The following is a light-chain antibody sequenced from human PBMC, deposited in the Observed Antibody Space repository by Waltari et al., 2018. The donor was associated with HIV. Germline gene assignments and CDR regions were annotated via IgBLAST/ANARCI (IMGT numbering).Light chain of an antibody. V-gene: IGKV1-33*01. CDR3: QQYDSVPFT. CDR1: LDIVNY. CDR2: DTF. Sequence: DIQLTQSPSSLSASVGDRVTISCQANLDIVNYLNWYQQKPGKAPKLLIYDTFNLQTGVPSRFSGDGYETDFTLTISSLQPEDVATYYCQQYDSVPFTFGQGTKLEIK. J-gene: IGKJ2*01.